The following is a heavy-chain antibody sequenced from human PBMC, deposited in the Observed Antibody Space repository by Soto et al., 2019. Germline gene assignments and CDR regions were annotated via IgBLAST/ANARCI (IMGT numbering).Heavy chain of an antibody. V-gene: IGHV3-23*01. J-gene: IGHJ1*01. CDR1: GFTFSRYA. CDR2: ISGSGSSR. D-gene: IGHD3-10*01. Sequence: GGSLRLSCSASGFTFSRYAMHWVRQAPGKGPEWVSRISGSGSSRYYADSVRGRFTISRDNSENTLYLQMNSLRAEDTAIYYCVKDGGFGEFFDPTAEYFQRWGQGTQVTVSS. CDR3: VKDGGFGEFFDPTAEYFQR.